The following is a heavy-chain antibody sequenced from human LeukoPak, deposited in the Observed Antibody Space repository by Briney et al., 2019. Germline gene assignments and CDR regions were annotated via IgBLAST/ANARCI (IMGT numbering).Heavy chain of an antibody. J-gene: IGHJ6*04. CDR3: AELGITMIGGV. CDR2: ISSSGSTI. V-gene: IGHV3-48*03. Sequence: PGGSLRLSCAASGFTFSSYEMNWVRRAPGKGLEWVSYISSSGSTIYYADSVKGRFTISRDNAKNSLYLQMNSLRAEDTAVYCCAELGITMIGGVWGKGATVTISS. CDR1: GFTFSSYE. D-gene: IGHD3-10*02.